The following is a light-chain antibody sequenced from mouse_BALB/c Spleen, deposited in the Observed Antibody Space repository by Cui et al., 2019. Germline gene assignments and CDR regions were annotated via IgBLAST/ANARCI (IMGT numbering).Light chain of an antibody. Sequence: QIVLTHSPAIMSPSLGERVTMTCTASSSVSSSYLHWYQQKPGSSPKLWIYSTSNLASGVPARFSGSGSGTSYSLTISSMEAEDDATYYCQQYHRSPYTFGGGTKLEIK. J-gene: IGKJ2*01. CDR3: QQYHRSPYT. V-gene: IGKV4-74*01. CDR2: STS. CDR1: SSVSSSY.